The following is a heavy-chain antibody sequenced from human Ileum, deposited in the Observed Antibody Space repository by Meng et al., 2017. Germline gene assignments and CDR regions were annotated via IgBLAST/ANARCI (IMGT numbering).Heavy chain of an antibody. J-gene: IGHJ4*02. CDR1: GFTVSSNY. CDR2: IYSGGST. Sequence: EVELLGSGGGLIQPGGSLRLSCAASGFTVSSNYMSWVRQAPGKGLEWVSVIYSGGSTYYADSVKGRFTISRDNSRNTLYLQMNSLRADDTAVYYCVREQYESRGHWGQGTLVTVSS. D-gene: IGHD3-22*01. V-gene: IGHV3-53*02. CDR3: VREQYESRGH.